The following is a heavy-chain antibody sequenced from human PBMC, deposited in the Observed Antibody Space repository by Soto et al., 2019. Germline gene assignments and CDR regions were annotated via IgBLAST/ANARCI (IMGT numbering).Heavy chain of an antibody. CDR2: IYHSGST. CDR1: GGSISSSNW. CDR3: ARTDLVATLGREYSYGYNDY. D-gene: IGHD5-18*01. V-gene: IGHV4-4*02. Sequence: KSSETLSLTCAVSGGSISSSNWWSWVRQPPGKGLEWIGEIYHSGSTNYNPSLKSRVTISVDKSKNQFSLKLSSVTAADTAVYYCARTDLVATLGREYSYGYNDYWGQGTLVTVSS. J-gene: IGHJ4*02.